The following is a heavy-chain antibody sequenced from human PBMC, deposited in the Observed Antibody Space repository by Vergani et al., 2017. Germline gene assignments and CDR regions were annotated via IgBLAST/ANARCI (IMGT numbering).Heavy chain of an antibody. CDR1: GYTFTRYD. D-gene: IGHD6-19*01. J-gene: IGHJ6*02. CDR3: AVGGPRIAVAGTYYYYYGMDV. V-gene: IGHV1-8*03. CDR2: MNPNSCNT. Sequence: QVQLVQSGAEVKKPGASVKVSCKASGYTFTRYDINWVRQATGQGLEWMGWMNPNSCNTGYAQKFQGRVTITRNTSISTAYMELSSLRSEDTAVYYCAVGGPRIAVAGTYYYYYGMDVWGQGTTVTVSS.